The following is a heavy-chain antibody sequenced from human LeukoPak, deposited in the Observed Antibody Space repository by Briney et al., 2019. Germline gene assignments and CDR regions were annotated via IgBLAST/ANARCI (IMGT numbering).Heavy chain of an antibody. V-gene: IGHV3-11*04. Sequence: GGSLRLSCAASGFTFSDYYMSWIRQAPGKGLEWVSYISSSGSTIYYADSVKGRFTISRDNAKNSLYLQMNSLRAEDTAVYYCARDGGSSWYPSSYYYGMDVWGQGTTVTVSS. CDR3: ARDGGSSWYPSSYYYGMDV. J-gene: IGHJ6*02. D-gene: IGHD6-13*01. CDR2: ISSSGSTI. CDR1: GFTFSDYY.